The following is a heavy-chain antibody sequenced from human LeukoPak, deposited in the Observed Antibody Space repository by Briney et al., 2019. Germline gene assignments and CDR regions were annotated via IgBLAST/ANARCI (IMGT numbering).Heavy chain of an antibody. CDR3: ARDPYYYDSSGYYDG. Sequence: PSETLSLTCAVYGGSFSGYYWSWIRRPPGKGLEWIGEINHSGSTNYNPSLKSRVTISVDTSKNQFSLKLSSVTAADTAVYYCARDPYYYDSSGYYDGWGQGTLVTVSS. D-gene: IGHD3-22*01. J-gene: IGHJ4*02. CDR2: INHSGST. CDR1: GGSFSGYY. V-gene: IGHV4-34*01.